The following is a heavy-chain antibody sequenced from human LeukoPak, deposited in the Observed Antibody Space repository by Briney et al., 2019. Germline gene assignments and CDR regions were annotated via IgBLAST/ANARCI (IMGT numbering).Heavy chain of an antibody. J-gene: IGHJ5*02. Sequence: SVKVSCKASGGTFSSYAISWVRQAPGQGLEWMGRIIPILGIANYAQKFQGRVTITADKSTSTAYMELSSLNTEDTAVYYCNALVPDNRFDPWGQGTLVTVSS. D-gene: IGHD5-18*01. CDR1: GGTFSSYA. CDR2: IIPILGIA. CDR3: NALVPDNRFDP. V-gene: IGHV1-69*04.